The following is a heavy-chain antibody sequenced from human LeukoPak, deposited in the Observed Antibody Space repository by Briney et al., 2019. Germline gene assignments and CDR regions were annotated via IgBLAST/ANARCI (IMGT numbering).Heavy chain of an antibody. CDR3: ARVSGIAVAGTTPGSFDI. CDR2: INHSGST. D-gene: IGHD6-19*01. J-gene: IGHJ3*02. V-gene: IGHV4-34*01. CDR1: GGSFSGYY. Sequence: SETLSLTCAVYGGSFSGYYWSWIRQPPGKGLEWIGEINHSGSTNYNPSLKSRVTISVDTSKNQFSLKLSSVTAADTAVYYCARVSGIAVAGTTPGSFDIWGQGTMLTVSS.